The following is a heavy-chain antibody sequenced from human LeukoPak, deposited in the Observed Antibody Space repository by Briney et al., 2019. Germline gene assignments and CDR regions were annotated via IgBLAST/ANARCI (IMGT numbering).Heavy chain of an antibody. CDR1: GGSFSTYY. V-gene: IGHV4-4*07. D-gene: IGHD5-18*01. Sequence: PSETLSLTCTVSGGSFSTYYWSWIRQPAGKGLEWIGHIYTSGTTNYNPSLKSRVTMSIDTSKNQFSLKLSSVTAADTAVYYCARGIQLWPQYYFDYWGQGTLVTVSS. CDR2: IYTSGTT. J-gene: IGHJ4*02. CDR3: ARGIQLWPQYYFDY.